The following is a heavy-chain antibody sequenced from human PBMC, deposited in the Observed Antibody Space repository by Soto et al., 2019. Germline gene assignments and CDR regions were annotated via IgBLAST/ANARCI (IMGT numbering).Heavy chain of an antibody. J-gene: IGHJ6*02. Sequence: NPGGSLRLSCAAPGFTFSNAWMSWVRQAPGKGLEWVGRIKSKTDGGTTDYAAPVKGRFTISRDDSKNTLYLQMNSLKTEDTAVYYCTTGLYSSGWYPGDYYGMDVWGQGTTVTVSS. D-gene: IGHD6-19*01. CDR3: TTGLYSSGWYPGDYYGMDV. V-gene: IGHV3-15*01. CDR2: IKSKTDGGTT. CDR1: GFTFSNAW.